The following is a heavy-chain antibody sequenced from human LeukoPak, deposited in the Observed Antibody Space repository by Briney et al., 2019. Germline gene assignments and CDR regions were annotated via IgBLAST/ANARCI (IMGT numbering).Heavy chain of an antibody. Sequence: PGGSLRLSCAASGFTVSSNYMSWVRQAPGKGLEWVSVIYSGGSTYYADSVKGRFTISRHNSKNTLYLQMNSLRAEDTAVYYCASVGDQTGLYYYDSSGYLGYWGQGTLVTVSS. D-gene: IGHD3-22*01. V-gene: IGHV3-53*04. CDR2: IYSGGST. J-gene: IGHJ4*02. CDR3: ASVGDQTGLYYYDSSGYLGY. CDR1: GFTVSSNY.